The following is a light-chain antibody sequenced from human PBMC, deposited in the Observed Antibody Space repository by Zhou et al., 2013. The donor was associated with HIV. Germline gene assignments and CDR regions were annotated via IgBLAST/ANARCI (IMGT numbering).Light chain of an antibody. CDR3: QQYESYSPRS. CDR2: KAS. CDR1: QSVSGW. V-gene: IGKV1-5*03. J-gene: IGKJ2*03. Sequence: DIQMTQSPSTLSASVGDRVTITCRASQSVSGWMAWYQQKPGKAPKLLIYKASRLQSGVPSRFSGIGSGTDFTLTISSLQPDDFATYYCQQYESYSPRSFGQGTKLEIK.